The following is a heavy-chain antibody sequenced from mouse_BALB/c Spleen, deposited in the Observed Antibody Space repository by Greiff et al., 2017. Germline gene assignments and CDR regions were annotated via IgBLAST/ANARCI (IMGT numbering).Heavy chain of an antibody. V-gene: IGHV1-66*01. J-gene: IGHJ2*01. CDR1: GYSFTSYY. CDR3: AVYDYDGRFDY. D-gene: IGHD2-4*01. CDR2: IFPGSGNT. Sequence: QVQLQQSGPELVKPGASVKISCKASGYSFTSYYIHWVKQRPGQGLEWIGWIFPGSGNTKYNEKFKGKATLTADTSSSTAYMQLSSLTSEDSAVYFCAVYDYDGRFDYWGQGTTLTVSS.